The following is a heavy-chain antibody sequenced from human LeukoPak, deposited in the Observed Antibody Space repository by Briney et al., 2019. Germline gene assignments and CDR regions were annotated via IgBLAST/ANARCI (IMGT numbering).Heavy chain of an antibody. Sequence: GGSLRLSCAASGFTFSSSCMSWVRQAPGKGLEWVANIKQDGSDKYVDSVKGRFTISRDNAKNSLFLQMNSLRGEDTALYYCARDSGSYYGGIDYWGQGTLVTVSS. CDR2: IKQDGSDK. D-gene: IGHD1-26*01. J-gene: IGHJ4*02. CDR3: ARDSGSYYGGIDY. V-gene: IGHV3-7*05. CDR1: GFTFSSSC.